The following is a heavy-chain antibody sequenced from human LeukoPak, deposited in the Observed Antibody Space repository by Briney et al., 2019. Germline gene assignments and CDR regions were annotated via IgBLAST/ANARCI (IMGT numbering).Heavy chain of an antibody. D-gene: IGHD1-26*01. CDR3: ATSPGAPGDY. J-gene: IGHJ4*02. V-gene: IGHV3-33*01. CDR2: IWYDGSNK. Sequence: PGRSLRLSCAAAGFTYSSCGMHWVPHSPERGVVWVAVIWYDGSNKYYADSVKGRFTISRDNSKNTLYPQMNSLRAEDTAVYYCATSPGAPGDYWGQGTLVTVS. CDR1: GFTYSSCG.